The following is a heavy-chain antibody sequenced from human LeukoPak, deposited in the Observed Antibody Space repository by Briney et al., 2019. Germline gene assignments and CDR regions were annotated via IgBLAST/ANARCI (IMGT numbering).Heavy chain of an antibody. J-gene: IGHJ5*02. CDR3: AKPITIFGGGFDT. CDR1: GFTFSSYA. CDR2: ISANDGTT. V-gene: IGHV3-23*01. D-gene: IGHD3-3*01. Sequence: GGSLRLSCAASGFTFSSYAMSWVRQAPGKGLEWVSTISANDGTTYYADSVKGRLTISRDNSKNTLHLQMNSLRAEDTAVYYCAKPITIFGGGFDTWGQGTLVTVSS.